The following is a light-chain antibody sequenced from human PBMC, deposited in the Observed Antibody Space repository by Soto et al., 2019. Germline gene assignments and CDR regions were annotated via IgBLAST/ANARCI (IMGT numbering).Light chain of an antibody. Sequence: LVTQSTLSLPVTPGQPASISCRASQSLVHSDGNTYLNWYQQKPGQSPQRLIYWGSNRASGVPDRFSGSGSATDFTLKISRVEAEDVGVYYCMQGRHPRTFGQGTKVDIK. J-gene: IGKJ1*01. CDR3: MQGRHPRT. V-gene: IGKV2-30*02. CDR1: QSLVHSDGNTY. CDR2: WGS.